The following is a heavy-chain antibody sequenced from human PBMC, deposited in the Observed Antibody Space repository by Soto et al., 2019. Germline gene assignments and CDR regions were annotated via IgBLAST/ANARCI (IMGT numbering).Heavy chain of an antibody. V-gene: IGHV3-30-3*01. D-gene: IGHD6-13*01. CDR3: ARASSSSWYEGDGMDV. J-gene: IGHJ6*02. CDR2: ISYDGSNK. CDR1: GFTFSSYA. Sequence: ESGGGVVQPGRSLRLSCAASGFTFSSYAMHWVRQAPGKGLEWVAVISYDGSNKYYADSVKGRFTISRDNSKNTLYLQMNSLRAEDTAVYYCARASSSSWYEGDGMDVWGQGTTVTVSS.